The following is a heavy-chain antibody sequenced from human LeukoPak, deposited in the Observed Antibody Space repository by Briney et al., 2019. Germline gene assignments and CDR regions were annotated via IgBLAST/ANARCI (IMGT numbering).Heavy chain of an antibody. CDR3: AKDIVGSSRD. CDR1: GFTFSGYW. V-gene: IGHV3-7*03. Sequence: GGSLRLSCAASGFTFSGYWMSWVRQAPGMGLEWVAYIKQDGGETYFADSVKGRFIISRDNSKNSLYLQMNSLRAEDTAVYYCAKDIVGSSRDWGQGTLVTVSS. CDR2: IKQDGGET. D-gene: IGHD6-6*01. J-gene: IGHJ4*02.